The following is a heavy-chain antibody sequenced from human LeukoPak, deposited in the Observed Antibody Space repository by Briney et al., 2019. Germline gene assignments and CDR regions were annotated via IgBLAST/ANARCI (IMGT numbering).Heavy chain of an antibody. J-gene: IGHJ3*02. V-gene: IGHV1-2*02. D-gene: IGHD7-27*01. CDR2: INPNRGGT. Sequence: AASVKVSFKASGYTFTGYYMHWVRQAPGQGLEWMGWINPNRGGTNYAQKFQGRVTMTRETSISTAYMELSRLRSDETAVYYCARDGDAGAFDIWGQGTMVTVSS. CDR1: GYTFTGYY. CDR3: ARDGDAGAFDI.